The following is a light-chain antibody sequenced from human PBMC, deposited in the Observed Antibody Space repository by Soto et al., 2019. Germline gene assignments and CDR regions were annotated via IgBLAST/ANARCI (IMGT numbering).Light chain of an antibody. CDR1: RTVSNN. J-gene: IGKJ3*01. Sequence: DIVMTQSPPTLSVSPGESVTLSCWASRTVSNNLAWYQQKPGQAPRLLISYASTRATGIPARFSGTGSGKEFTLTISNLQSEDFAVYYCQQYNNWPPGATFGPGTKVEI. V-gene: IGKV3-15*01. CDR3: QQYNNWPPGAT. CDR2: YAS.